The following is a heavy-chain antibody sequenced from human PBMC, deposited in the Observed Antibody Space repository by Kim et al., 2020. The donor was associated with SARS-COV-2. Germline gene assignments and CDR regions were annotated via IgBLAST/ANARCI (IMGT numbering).Heavy chain of an antibody. V-gene: IGHV1-69*06. CDR3: ETTAFGGSNYGYYCDF. CDR2: MIPIFGTS. J-gene: IGHJ4*02. D-gene: IGHD3-3*01. Sequence: SVKVSCKASEGTFNSYAISWVRQAPGQGLEWMGGMIPIFGTSRYAQKFQGRVTITADKDTSTAYMDLNSLTAEDTAVYYCETTAFGGSNYGYYCDFWGQGTLVTVSS. CDR1: EGTFNSYA.